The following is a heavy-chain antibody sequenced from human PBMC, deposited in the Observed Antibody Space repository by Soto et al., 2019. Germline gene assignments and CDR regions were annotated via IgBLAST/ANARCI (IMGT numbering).Heavy chain of an antibody. CDR2: ISSSSSYI. CDR1: GFTFSSYS. Sequence: GGSLRLSCAASGFTFSSYSMNWARQAPGKGLEWVSSISSSSSYIYYADSVKGRFTISRDNAKNSLYLQMNSLRAEDTAVYYCARQLDDAFDIWGQGTMVTVSS. CDR3: ARQLDDAFDI. J-gene: IGHJ3*02. V-gene: IGHV3-21*01. D-gene: IGHD3-3*01.